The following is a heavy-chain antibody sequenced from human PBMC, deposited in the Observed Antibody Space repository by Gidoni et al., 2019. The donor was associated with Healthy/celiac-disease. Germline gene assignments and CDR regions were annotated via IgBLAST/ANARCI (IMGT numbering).Heavy chain of an antibody. J-gene: IGHJ5*02. CDR1: GFTFSSYG. Sequence: CAASGFTFSSYGMHWVRQAPGKGLEWVAFIRYDGSNKYYADSVKGRFTISRDNSKNTLYLQMNSLRAEDTAGYYCAKGEYQLLYGENWFDPWGQGTLVTVSS. CDR2: IRYDGSNK. CDR3: AKGEYQLLYGENWFDP. D-gene: IGHD2-2*02. V-gene: IGHV3-30*02.